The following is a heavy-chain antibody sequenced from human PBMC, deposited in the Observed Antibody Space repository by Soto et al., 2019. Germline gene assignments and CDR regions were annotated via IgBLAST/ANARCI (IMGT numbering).Heavy chain of an antibody. V-gene: IGHV1-69*13. CDR2: IIPIFGTA. CDR3: ARPAGGGYETDYFDY. D-gene: IGHD5-12*01. J-gene: IGHJ4*02. CDR1: GGPFSSYA. Sequence: SVKVSCKASGGPFSSYAISWVRRAPGQGLEWMGGIIPIFGTANYAQKFQGRVTITADESTSTASMELSSLRSADTAVYYCARPAGGGYETDYFDYWGQGTLVTVSA.